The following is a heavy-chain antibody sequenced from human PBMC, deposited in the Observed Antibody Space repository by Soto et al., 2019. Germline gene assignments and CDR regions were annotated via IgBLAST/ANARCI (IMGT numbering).Heavy chain of an antibody. J-gene: IGHJ4*02. D-gene: IGHD2-15*01. CDR3: AKYVAVAL. V-gene: IGHV3-23*01. CDR1: GFTFSSYA. CDR2: ISGSGGST. Sequence: GGSLRLSCAASGFTFSSYAMSWVRQAPGKGLEWVSAISGSGGSTYYAGSVKGRFTISRDNSGNMLFLQMNGLGADDAAVYYCAKYVAVALWGQGALVTVSS.